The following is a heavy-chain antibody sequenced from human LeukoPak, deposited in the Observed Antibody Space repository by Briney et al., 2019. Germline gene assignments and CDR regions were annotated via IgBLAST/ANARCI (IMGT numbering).Heavy chain of an antibody. J-gene: IGHJ6*03. CDR2: INHSGST. D-gene: IGHD5-18*01. Sequence: TSETLSLTCAVYGGSFSGYYWGWIRQPPGKGLEWIGEINHSGSTNYNPSLKSRVTISVDTSKNQFSLNLSSVTAADTAVFYCAREDRSGNSYGYRRYYYYYYMDVWGKRTTVTVSS. V-gene: IGHV4-34*01. CDR1: GGSFSGYY. CDR3: AREDRSGNSYGYRRYYYYYYMDV.